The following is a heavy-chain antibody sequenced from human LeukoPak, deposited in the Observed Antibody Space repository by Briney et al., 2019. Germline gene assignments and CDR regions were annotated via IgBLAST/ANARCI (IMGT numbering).Heavy chain of an antibody. J-gene: IGHJ4*02. V-gene: IGHV4-4*07. CDR3: ARETARIQLWFDY. CDR1: DDSITMYY. D-gene: IGHD5-18*01. Sequence: PSETLSLTCSVSDDSITMYYWTWIRQPAGKGLEWIGRIYTSGSTNYNPSLKSRVTISVDTSKNQFSLKLSSVTAADTAVYYCARETARIQLWFDYWGQGTLVTVSS. CDR2: IYTSGST.